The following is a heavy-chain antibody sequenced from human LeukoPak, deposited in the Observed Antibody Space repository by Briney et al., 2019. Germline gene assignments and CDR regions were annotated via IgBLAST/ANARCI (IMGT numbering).Heavy chain of an antibody. D-gene: IGHD3-3*01. CDR2: MNPNSGNT. Sequence: GASVKVSFTASGYTFTSYAINWVRQATGQGLEWMGWMNPNSGNTGYAQKFQGRVTMTRNTAISTAYMELSSLRSEDTAVYYCARGPHHYDFVDYGMDVWGQGTTVTVSS. V-gene: IGHV1-8*01. CDR3: ARGPHHYDFVDYGMDV. CDR1: GYTFTSYA. J-gene: IGHJ6*02.